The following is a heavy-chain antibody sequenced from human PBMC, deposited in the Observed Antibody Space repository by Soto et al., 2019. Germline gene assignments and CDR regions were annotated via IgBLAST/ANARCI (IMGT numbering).Heavy chain of an antibody. J-gene: IGHJ5*02. V-gene: IGHV1-18*01. CDR3: ARGGRLRFLEWLSRPNWFDP. CDR1: GYTFTSYG. Sequence: ASVKVSCKASGYTFTSYGISWVRQAPGQGLEWMGWISAYNGNTNYAQKFQGRVTMTRNTSISTAYMELSSLRSEDTAVYYCARGGRLRFLEWLSRPNWFDPWGQGALVTVSS. CDR2: ISAYNGNT. D-gene: IGHD3-3*01.